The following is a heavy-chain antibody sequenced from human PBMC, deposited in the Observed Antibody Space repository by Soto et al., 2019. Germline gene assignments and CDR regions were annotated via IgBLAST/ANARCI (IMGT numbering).Heavy chain of an antibody. Sequence: GGSLRLSCAASGLTFSGHWMTWVRQTPGKGLEWVASIKPDGSEKSYVDSVKGRFTISRDNAKNSLFLQMDSLRAEDTAVYYCASRPSGMTYHAVFDFWGQGTLVTVSS. D-gene: IGHD2-21*02. J-gene: IGHJ4*02. CDR1: GLTFSGHW. CDR3: ASRPSGMTYHAVFDF. CDR2: IKPDGSEK. V-gene: IGHV3-7*03.